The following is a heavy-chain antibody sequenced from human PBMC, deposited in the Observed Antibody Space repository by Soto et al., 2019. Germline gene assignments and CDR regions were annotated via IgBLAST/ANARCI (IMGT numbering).Heavy chain of an antibody. D-gene: IGHD2-15*01. CDR1: GGTFSSYA. Sequence: QVQLVQSGAEVKKPGSSVKVSCKASGGTFSSYAISWVRQAPGQGLEWMGGIIPIFGTANYAQKFQGRVTITADESTSTAYLELSSRRSEDKAVYYCARDLGICSCGSCYSFLDYWGQGTLVTVSS. J-gene: IGHJ4*02. V-gene: IGHV1-69*01. CDR3: ARDLGICSCGSCYSFLDY. CDR2: IIPIFGTA.